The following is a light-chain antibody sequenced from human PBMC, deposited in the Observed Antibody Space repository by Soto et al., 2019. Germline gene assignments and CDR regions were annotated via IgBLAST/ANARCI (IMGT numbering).Light chain of an antibody. J-gene: IGKJ4*01. Sequence: DIQMTQSPSTLSASIGDRVTITCRASESIRTWLAWYQHKPGKAPKFLIYDASSLESGVPSRFSGSGSGTEFTLTISNLQPDDFATYFCQQSYTIPLIFGGGTKVDIK. CDR1: ESIRTW. V-gene: IGKV1-5*01. CDR3: QQSYTIPLI. CDR2: DAS.